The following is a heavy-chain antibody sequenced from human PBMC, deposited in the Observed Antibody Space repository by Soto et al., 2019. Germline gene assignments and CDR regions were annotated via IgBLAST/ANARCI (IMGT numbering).Heavy chain of an antibody. Sequence: SETLSLTCTVSGGSIISGGYYWSLIRQHPGKGLEWIGYIYYSGSTYYNPSLKSRVTISVDTSKNQFSLKLSSVTAADTAVYYCARIPIVVGVAATLAFDIWGQGTMVTVSS. CDR1: GGSIISGGYY. V-gene: IGHV4-31*02. J-gene: IGHJ3*02. D-gene: IGHD2-15*01. CDR2: IYYSGST. CDR3: ARIPIVVGVAATLAFDI.